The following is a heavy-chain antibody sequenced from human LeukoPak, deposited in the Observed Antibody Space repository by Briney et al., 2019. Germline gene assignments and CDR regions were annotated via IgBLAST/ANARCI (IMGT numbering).Heavy chain of an antibody. CDR2: ISGSGATI. CDR1: GFTFSNYG. CDR3: AREGTYYDSSGYYVS. V-gene: IGHV3-23*01. D-gene: IGHD3-22*01. Sequence: GGSLRLSCAGSGFTFSNYGVSWVRQAPGKGLEWVSGISGSGATIFYADSVTGRFTISRDNSKNTLYLQMSSLRAEDTALYYCAREGTYYDSSGYYVSWGQGTLVTVSS. J-gene: IGHJ5*02.